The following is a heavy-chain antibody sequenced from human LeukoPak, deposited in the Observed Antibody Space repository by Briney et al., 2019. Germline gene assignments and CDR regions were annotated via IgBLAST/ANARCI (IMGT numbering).Heavy chain of an antibody. CDR3: ARRRDSSGYPDAFDI. CDR2: IYPGDSDT. D-gene: IGHD3-22*01. Sequence: GESLKISCKGSGYSFTSYWIGWVRQMPGKGLEWMGIIYPGDSDTRYSPSFQGQVTISAGKSISTAYLQWSSLKASDTAMYYCARRRDSSGYPDAFDIWGQGTMVTVSS. V-gene: IGHV5-51*01. CDR1: GYSFTSYW. J-gene: IGHJ3*02.